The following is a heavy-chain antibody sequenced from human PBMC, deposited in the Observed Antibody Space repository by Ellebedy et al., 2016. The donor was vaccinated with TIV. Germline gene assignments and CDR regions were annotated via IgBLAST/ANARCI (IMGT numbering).Heavy chain of an antibody. Sequence: GESLKISCAASGFIFSDYWMHWVRQAPGKGLVWVSRINVDGSSTRYVDPVKGRFIISRDNAKNTLYLQMTSLRVEDTAVFYCARGGKYTYGPSDSWGQGTLVTVSS. V-gene: IGHV3-74*01. D-gene: IGHD5-18*01. J-gene: IGHJ4*02. CDR3: ARGGKYTYGPSDS. CDR2: INVDGSST. CDR1: GFIFSDYW.